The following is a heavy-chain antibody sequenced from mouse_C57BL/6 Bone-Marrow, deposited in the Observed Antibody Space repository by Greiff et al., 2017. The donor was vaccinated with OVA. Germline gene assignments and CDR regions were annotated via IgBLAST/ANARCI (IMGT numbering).Heavy chain of an antibody. V-gene: IGHV14-4*01. J-gene: IGHJ4*01. CDR3: TTLLSLGCPSYYAMDY. CDR1: GFNIKDDY. D-gene: IGHD2-10*01. CDR2: IDPENGDT. Sequence: VQLQQSGAELVRPGASVTLSCTASGFNIKDDYMHWVKQRPEQGLEWIGWIDPENGDTDYASKFKGKVTITADTSPNPAYLQLINLTSEDTAVYYCTTLLSLGCPSYYAMDYWGQGTSVTVSS.